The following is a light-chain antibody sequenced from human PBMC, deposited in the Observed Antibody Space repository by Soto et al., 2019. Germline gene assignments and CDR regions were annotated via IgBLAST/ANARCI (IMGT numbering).Light chain of an antibody. V-gene: IGLV2-11*01. J-gene: IGLJ2*01. CDR1: SSDVGGYTY. Sequence: QSALTQPRSVSRSPGHSVAISCTGTSSDVGGYTYVAWYRQYPGKAPKLMLYDVSKRPSGVPDRFSGSKSGNTASLTISGRQAQDEADYYCCSYAGRYIVVFGGGTKVTVL. CDR3: CSYAGRYIVV. CDR2: DVS.